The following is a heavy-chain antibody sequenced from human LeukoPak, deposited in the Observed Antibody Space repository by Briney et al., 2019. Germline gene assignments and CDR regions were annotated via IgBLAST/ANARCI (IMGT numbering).Heavy chain of an antibody. V-gene: IGHV1-46*01. D-gene: IGHD4-23*01. J-gene: IGHJ4*02. CDR3: ARSTYGGNQIDF. CDR2: IIPSDGET. CDR1: GYTFTSYY. Sequence: ASVKVPCKPSGYTFTSYYLHWVRQAPGQGLDWMGVIIPSDGETAYAQKFQGRLTMTRDTPTSTLYMDLGSLRSEDTAVYYCARSTYGGNQIDFWGQGTLVTVSS.